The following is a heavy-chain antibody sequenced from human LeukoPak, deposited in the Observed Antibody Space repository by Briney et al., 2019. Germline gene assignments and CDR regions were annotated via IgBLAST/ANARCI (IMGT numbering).Heavy chain of an antibody. J-gene: IGHJ3*02. Sequence: GGSLRLSCAASGFTFYTYAMTWVRQAPGKGLDWVSAISGSGGSTYYADSVKGRFTISRDNSKNTLYLQMSSLRAEDTAVYYCVKDHDWGAFHIWGQGTMVTVSS. CDR2: ISGSGGST. CDR3: VKDHDWGAFHI. CDR1: GFTFYTYA. D-gene: IGHD7-27*01. V-gene: IGHV3-23*01.